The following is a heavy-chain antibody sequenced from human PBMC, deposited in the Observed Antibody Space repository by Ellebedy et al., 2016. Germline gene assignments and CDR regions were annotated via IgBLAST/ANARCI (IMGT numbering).Heavy chain of an antibody. V-gene: IGHV3-48*01. CDR1: GFTFSSYS. D-gene: IGHD2-15*01. Sequence: GGSLRLSCAASGFTFSSYSMNWVRQAPGKGLEWVSYITTSSTTISYADSVKGRFTIPRDNAKNSLYLQMNSLRADDTAVYYCARGVAAGFDYWGQGILVTVSS. J-gene: IGHJ4*02. CDR3: ARGVAAGFDY. CDR2: ITTSSTTI.